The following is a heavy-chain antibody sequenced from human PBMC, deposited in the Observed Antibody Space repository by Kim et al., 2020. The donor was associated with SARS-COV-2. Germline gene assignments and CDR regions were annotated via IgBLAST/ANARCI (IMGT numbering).Heavy chain of an antibody. V-gene: IGHV4-4*07. D-gene: IGHD7-27*01. CDR2: NT. Sequence: NTAYTPPHKSRVTMSMDTSKNQLSLKLSSVTAADTAVYYCARTGEGYYFDSWGQGTLVTVSS. J-gene: IGHJ4*02. CDR3: ARTGEGYYFDS.